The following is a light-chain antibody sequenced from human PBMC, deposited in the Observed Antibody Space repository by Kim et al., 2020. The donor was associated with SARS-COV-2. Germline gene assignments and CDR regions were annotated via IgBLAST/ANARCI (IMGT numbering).Light chain of an antibody. Sequence: IVMTQTPLSSPVTPGQPASFSCRSSQGLVKSDGTTYLSWLQQRPGQPPRLLIYEVSKRFSGVTERFSGAGAGTYLTLTISSVEAEDVGIYHCMQVAQYPHTFGQGTKLE. CDR2: EVS. CDR3: MQVAQYPHT. J-gene: IGKJ2*01. V-gene: IGKV2-24*01. CDR1: QGLVKSDGTTY.